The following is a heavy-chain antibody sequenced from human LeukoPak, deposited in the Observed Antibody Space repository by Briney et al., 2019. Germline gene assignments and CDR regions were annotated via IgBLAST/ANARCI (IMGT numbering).Heavy chain of an antibody. D-gene: IGHD3-3*01. J-gene: IGHJ3*02. CDR1: GGSFSGYY. V-gene: IGHV4-34*01. Sequence: PSETLSLTCAVYGGSFSGYYWSWIRQPPGKGLEWIGEINHSGSTNYNPSLKSRVTISVDTSKNQFSLKLSSVTAADTAVYYCASNGVYDFWSGYSPEDAFDIWGQGTMVTVSS. CDR3: ASNGVYDFWSGYSPEDAFDI. CDR2: INHSGST.